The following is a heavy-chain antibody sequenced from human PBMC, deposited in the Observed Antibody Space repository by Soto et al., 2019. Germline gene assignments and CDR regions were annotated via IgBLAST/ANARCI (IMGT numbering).Heavy chain of an antibody. Sequence: QITLKESGPTLVKPTQTLTLTCTFSGFSLSSTRMAVGWIRQPPGKALEWLALIYWDDDKRYSPFLKSRLTITKDTSKNQVVLTMSNVDPVDTARYYGARIVVAGLGYYFDCWGQGTLVTVSS. D-gene: IGHD6-19*01. V-gene: IGHV2-5*02. CDR3: ARIVVAGLGYYFDC. CDR1: GFSLSSTRMA. CDR2: IYWDDDK. J-gene: IGHJ4*02.